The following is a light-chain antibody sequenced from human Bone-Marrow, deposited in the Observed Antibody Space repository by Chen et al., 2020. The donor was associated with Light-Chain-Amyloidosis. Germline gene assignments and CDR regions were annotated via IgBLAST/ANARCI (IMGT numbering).Light chain of an antibody. CDR2: RDP. Sequence: SYELTQPHSVSVSPGETARNTCSGDDLPTKYAYGYQQKPGQAPVLVIHRDPDRPSGISERFSGSSSGTTATLTISGVQAEDEADYHCQSADSSGTYEVIFGGGTKLTVL. J-gene: IGLJ2*01. CDR1: DLPTKY. CDR3: QSADSSGTYEVI. V-gene: IGLV3-25*03.